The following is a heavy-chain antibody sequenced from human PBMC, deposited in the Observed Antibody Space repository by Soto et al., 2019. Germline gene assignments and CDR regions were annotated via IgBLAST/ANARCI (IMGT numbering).Heavy chain of an antibody. D-gene: IGHD6-6*01. V-gene: IGHV3-11*01. CDR2: ISSSGSTI. Sequence: PGGSLRLSCAASGFTFSDYYMSWIRQAPGKGLEWVSYISSSGSTIYYADSVKGRFTISRDNAKNSLYLQMNSLRAEDTAVYYCATPAIAARRGPFDYWGQGTLVTVSS. CDR3: ATPAIAARRGPFDY. J-gene: IGHJ4*02. CDR1: GFTFSDYY.